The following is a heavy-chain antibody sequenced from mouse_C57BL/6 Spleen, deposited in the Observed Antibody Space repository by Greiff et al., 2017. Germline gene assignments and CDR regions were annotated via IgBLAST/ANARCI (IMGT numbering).Heavy chain of an antibody. CDR2: IYPGDGDT. D-gene: IGHD1-1*01. CDR1: GYAFSSYW. CDR3: ARRGYYGSSSYAMDY. J-gene: IGHJ4*01. V-gene: IGHV1-80*01. Sequence: QVHVKQSGAELVKPGASVKISCKASGYAFSSYWMNWVKQRPGKGLEWIGQIYPGDGDTNYNGKFKGKATLTADKSSSTAYMQLSSLTSEDSAVYFCARRGYYGSSSYAMDYWVQGTSVTVSS.